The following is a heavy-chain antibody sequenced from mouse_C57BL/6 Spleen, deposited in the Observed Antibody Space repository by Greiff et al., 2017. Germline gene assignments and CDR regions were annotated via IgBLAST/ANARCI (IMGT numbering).Heavy chain of an antibody. V-gene: IGHV1-59*01. CDR2: IDPSDSYT. Sequence: VQLKQPGAELVRPGTSVKLSCKASGYTFTSYWMHWVKQRPGQGLEWIGVIDPSDSYTNYNQQFKGKATLTVDTSSSTAYMQLSSLTSEDSAVYYCARENGTTFDYWGQGTTLTVSS. D-gene: IGHD1-1*01. J-gene: IGHJ2*01. CDR3: ARENGTTFDY. CDR1: GYTFTSYW.